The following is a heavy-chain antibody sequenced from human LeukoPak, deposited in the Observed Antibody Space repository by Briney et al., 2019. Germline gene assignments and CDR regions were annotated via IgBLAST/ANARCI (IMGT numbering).Heavy chain of an antibody. D-gene: IGHD3-10*01. V-gene: IGHV3-30*18. Sequence: GRSLRLSCAASGFTFSSYGMHWVRQAPGEGLEWVAVISNDGYNKYYTDSVKGRFTISRDNSKNTLYLQMNSLRAEDTAVYYCAKEWIRGVINYWGQGTLVIVSS. J-gene: IGHJ4*02. CDR3: AKEWIRGVINY. CDR2: ISNDGYNK. CDR1: GFTFSSYG.